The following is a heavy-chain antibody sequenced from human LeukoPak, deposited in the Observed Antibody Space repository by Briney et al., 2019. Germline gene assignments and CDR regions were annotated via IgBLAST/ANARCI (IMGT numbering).Heavy chain of an antibody. V-gene: IGHV3-30*02. CDR2: IWYDGSNK. CDR3: AKDAAEYSSSWYSFADY. J-gene: IGHJ4*02. CDR1: GFTFSSYG. Sequence: PGGSLRLSCAASGFTFSSYGMHWVRQAPGKGLEWVAVIWYDGSNKYYADSVKGRFTISRDNSKNTLYLQMNSLRAEDTAVYYCAKDAAEYSSSWYSFADYWGQGTLVAVSS. D-gene: IGHD6-13*01.